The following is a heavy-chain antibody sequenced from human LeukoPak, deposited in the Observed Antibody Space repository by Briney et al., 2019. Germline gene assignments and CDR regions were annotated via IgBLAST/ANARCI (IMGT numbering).Heavy chain of an antibody. CDR2: ISNSGTTV. Sequence: GGSLRLSCAASGFTFSDYYMSWIRQAPGKGLEWISYISNSGTTVYYSDSVTGRFTISRDNAKNSLHLQMNSLRAEDTAVYYCAAWDFWRGSGIDYWGQGTLVTVSS. CDR1: GFTFSDYY. J-gene: IGHJ4*02. V-gene: IGHV3-11*01. D-gene: IGHD3-3*01. CDR3: AAWDFWRGSGIDY.